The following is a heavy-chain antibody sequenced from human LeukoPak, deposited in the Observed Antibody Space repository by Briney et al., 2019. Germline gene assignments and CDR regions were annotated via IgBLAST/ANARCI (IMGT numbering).Heavy chain of an antibody. CDR3: ARGPLDSADYSFDY. Sequence: SETLSLTCNVSGGSINNHHWSWIRQPPGKKLKWIAYVAYTGSAVYNPSLKSRVTISVDTSKNQFSLKLKSVTAADTAVYYCARGPLDSADYSFDYWGQGALVTASS. CDR1: GGSINNHH. D-gene: IGHD3-22*01. CDR2: VAYTGSA. V-gene: IGHV4-59*11. J-gene: IGHJ4*02.